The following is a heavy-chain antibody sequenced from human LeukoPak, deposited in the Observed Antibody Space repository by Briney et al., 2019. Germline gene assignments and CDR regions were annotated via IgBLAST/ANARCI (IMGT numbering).Heavy chain of an antibody. Sequence: GGSLRLSCAASGFTFSHFCMSWVRQAPGKELEWVAYMKKTGSETYYVDSMKGRFTITRDNTRNSLFLQMYSLRAEDTAVYFCAREDGYCSGGNCYSYFDSWGQGTLVTVSS. CDR1: GFTFSHFC. J-gene: IGHJ4*02. CDR2: MKKTGSET. V-gene: IGHV3-7*01. D-gene: IGHD2-15*01. CDR3: AREDGYCSGGNCYSYFDS.